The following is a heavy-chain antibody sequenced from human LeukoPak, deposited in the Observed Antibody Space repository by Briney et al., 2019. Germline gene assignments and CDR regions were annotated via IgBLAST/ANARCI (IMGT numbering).Heavy chain of an antibody. CDR2: ISASGENT. CDR1: GFTFSNYA. J-gene: IGHJ4*02. D-gene: IGHD2-21*01. V-gene: IGHV3-23*01. Sequence: GGSLRLSCAASGFTFSNYAMSWVRQAPGKGLEWVSSISASGENTYYADSVEGRFTFSRDNSKNTLFLQMNSLRAEDTAVYFCARVGGIYYFDYWGQGALVTVSS. CDR3: ARVGGIYYFDY.